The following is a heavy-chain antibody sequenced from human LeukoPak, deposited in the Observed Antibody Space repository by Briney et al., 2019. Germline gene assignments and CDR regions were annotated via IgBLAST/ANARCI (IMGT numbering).Heavy chain of an antibody. D-gene: IGHD6-13*01. CDR2: IYYSGST. CDR3: ARQDSSSWKYHFVLENWFDP. V-gene: IGHV4-31*03. Sequence: SETLSLTCTVSGGSISSGGYYWSWIRQHPGKGLEWIGYIYYSGSTYYNPSLKSRVTISVDTSKNQFSLKLSSVTAADTAVYYCARQDSSSWKYHFVLENWFDPWGQGTLVTVSS. J-gene: IGHJ5*02. CDR1: GGSISSGGYY.